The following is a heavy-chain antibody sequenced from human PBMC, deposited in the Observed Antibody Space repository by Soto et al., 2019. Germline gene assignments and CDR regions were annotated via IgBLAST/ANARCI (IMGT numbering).Heavy chain of an antibody. Sequence: PSETLSPTCTVSGGSISSYYWSWIRQPPGKGLEWIGYIYYSGSTNYNPSLKSRVTISVDTSKNQFSLKLSSVTAADTAVYYCAGAGYSGYDFSYYYMDVWGKGTPVTVSS. V-gene: IGHV4-59*01. D-gene: IGHD5-12*01. CDR3: AGAGYSGYDFSYYYMDV. J-gene: IGHJ6*03. CDR2: IYYSGST. CDR1: GGSISSYY.